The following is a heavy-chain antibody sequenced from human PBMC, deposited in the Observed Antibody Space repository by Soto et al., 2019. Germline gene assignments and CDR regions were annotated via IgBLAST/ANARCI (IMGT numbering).Heavy chain of an antibody. J-gene: IGHJ4*02. CDR1: GFTFGDNA. V-gene: IGHV3-49*04. Sequence: GGSLRLSCFTSGFTFGDNAMGWVCKRPGKGMEWVGFIRSKTYGESTDYAASVKRRFTIKRDYSESISYVQMDSLETEYTGLYYCQLFDYDSSGSIGSWGQGTLVTVSS. CDR2: IRSKTYGEST. D-gene: IGHD3-22*01. CDR3: QLFDYDSSGSIGS.